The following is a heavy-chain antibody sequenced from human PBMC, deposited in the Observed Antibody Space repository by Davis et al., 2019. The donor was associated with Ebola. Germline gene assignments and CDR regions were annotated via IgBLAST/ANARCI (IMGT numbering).Heavy chain of an antibody. CDR3: ATFEVGTS. Sequence: GGSLRLSCAASGFTFSIYAMTWVRRAPGKGLECVSGISSGGGSTYYADAVKGRFTISRDNAKNSLYLQMNSLRVEDTAVYYCATFEVGTSWGQGVLVTVSS. CDR2: ISSGGGST. J-gene: IGHJ5*02. CDR1: GFTFSIYA. V-gene: IGHV3-23*01. D-gene: IGHD3-3*01.